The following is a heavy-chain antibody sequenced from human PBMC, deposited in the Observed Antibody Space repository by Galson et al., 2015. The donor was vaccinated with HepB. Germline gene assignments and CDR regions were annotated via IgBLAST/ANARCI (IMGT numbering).Heavy chain of an antibody. Sequence: SVKVSCKASGGTFSSYAISWVRQAPGQGLEWMGGIIPIFGTANYAQKFQGRVTITADESTSTAYMELSSLRSEDTAVYYCARVSHDILTGYYLGWFDPWGQGTLVTVSS. CDR1: GGTFSSYA. CDR2: IIPIFGTA. CDR3: ARVSHDILTGYYLGWFDP. V-gene: IGHV1-69*13. D-gene: IGHD3-9*01. J-gene: IGHJ5*02.